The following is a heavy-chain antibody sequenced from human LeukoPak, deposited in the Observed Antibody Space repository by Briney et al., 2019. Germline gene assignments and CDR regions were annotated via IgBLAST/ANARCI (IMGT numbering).Heavy chain of an antibody. D-gene: IGHD5-18*01. Sequence: ASVKVSCKASGYTFTGYYMHWVRQAPGQGLEWMGWINPNSGGTNYAQKFRGRVTMTRDTSISTAYMELSRLRSDDTAVYYCARDGDRGYSYGLPPNWFDPWGQGTLVTVSS. CDR2: INPNSGGT. V-gene: IGHV1-2*02. CDR3: ARDGDRGYSYGLPPNWFDP. CDR1: GYTFTGYY. J-gene: IGHJ5*02.